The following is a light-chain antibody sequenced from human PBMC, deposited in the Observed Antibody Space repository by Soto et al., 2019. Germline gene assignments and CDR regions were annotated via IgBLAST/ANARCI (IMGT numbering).Light chain of an antibody. CDR1: QTLINK. CDR3: QQYNDWQST. Sequence: IVMTQSPATLSVSPGERATLSCRASQTLINKLAWFQQEPGQAPRLLIYDASTRATGVPARFSGSGSATEFTLTISSLQSEDFAVYYCQQYNDWQSTFRQGTKVEIK. V-gene: IGKV3-15*01. CDR2: DAS. J-gene: IGKJ1*01.